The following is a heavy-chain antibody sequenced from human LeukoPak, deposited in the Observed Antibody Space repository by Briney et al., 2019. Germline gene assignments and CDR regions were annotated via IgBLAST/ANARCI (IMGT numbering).Heavy chain of an antibody. D-gene: IGHD1-26*01. CDR1: GFTVSSNY. Sequence: PGGSRRLSCAASGFTVSSNYMTWVRQAPGKGLEWVSVIYSGGSTYYADSVKGRFTISRHTSKNTLYLQMNSLRAEDTAVYYCARVGSYWDFDYWGQGTLVTVSS. CDR2: IYSGGST. J-gene: IGHJ4*02. CDR3: ARVGSYWDFDY. V-gene: IGHV3-53*04.